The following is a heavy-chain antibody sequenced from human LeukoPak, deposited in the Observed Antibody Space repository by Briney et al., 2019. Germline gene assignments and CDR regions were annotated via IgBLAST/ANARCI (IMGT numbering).Heavy chain of an antibody. CDR3: AESSSTTNGYYGMDV. CDR1: GFTFSSYP. D-gene: IGHD2/OR15-2a*01. Sequence: GGSLRLSCAASGFTFSSYPMRWVRQAPGKGLEYVSAISGNGGSTYYANSVKGRFTISRDNSKNTLYLQMGSLRAEDMAVYYCAESSSTTNGYYGMDVWGQGTTVTVSS. V-gene: IGHV3-64*01. CDR2: ISGNGGST. J-gene: IGHJ6*02.